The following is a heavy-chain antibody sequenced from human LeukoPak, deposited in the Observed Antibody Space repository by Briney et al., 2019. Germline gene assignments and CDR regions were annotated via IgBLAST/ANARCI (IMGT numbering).Heavy chain of an antibody. V-gene: IGHV1-46*01. J-gene: IGHJ4*02. CDR3: ARMGLGGYYFDY. CDR2: INPSGGST. D-gene: IGHD3-16*01. Sequence: ASVKVSCKASGYTFTNYYMHWVRQAPGQGLEWMGIINPSGGSTSYAQKFQGRVTMTRDTSTSTVYMELSSLRSEDTAVYYCARMGLGGYYFDYWGQGTLVTVSS. CDR1: GYTFTNYY.